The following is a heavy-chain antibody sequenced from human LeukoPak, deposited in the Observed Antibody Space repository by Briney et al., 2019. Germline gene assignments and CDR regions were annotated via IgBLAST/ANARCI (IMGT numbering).Heavy chain of an antibody. D-gene: IGHD6-6*01. CDR3: ASPSIAARPGAFDI. CDR1: GGSISSYY. V-gene: IGHV4-59*01. CDR2: IYYSGST. Sequence: PSETLSLTCTVSGGSISSYYWSWIRQPPGKGLEWIGYIYYSGSTNYNPSLKSRVTISVDTSKNQFSLKLSSVTAADTAVYYCASPSIAARPGAFDIWGQGTMVTVSS. J-gene: IGHJ3*02.